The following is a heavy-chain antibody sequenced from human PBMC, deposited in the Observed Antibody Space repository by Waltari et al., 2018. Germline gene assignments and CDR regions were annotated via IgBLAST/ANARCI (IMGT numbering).Heavy chain of an antibody. V-gene: IGHV4-4*07. J-gene: IGHJ4*02. CDR2: IYTGRHP. CDR3: AREVLPNATIWRSYFDY. CDR1: GASISSYY. Sequence: QVQLQESGPGLVTPSATLSLTCTVSGASISSYYWRWLRQPAGKGLEYIGRIYTGRHPNYNPSLESRVTMSIDTSKNEFSLKLSSVTAADTAVYYCAREVLPNATIWRSYFDYWGQGSLVTVSS. D-gene: IGHD5-12*01.